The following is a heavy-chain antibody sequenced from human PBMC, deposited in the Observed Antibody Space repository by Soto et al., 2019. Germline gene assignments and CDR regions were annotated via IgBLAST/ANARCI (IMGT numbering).Heavy chain of an antibody. D-gene: IGHD3-22*01. J-gene: IGHJ4*02. Sequence: TSETLSLTCAVYGGSFSGYYWSWIRQPPGKGLEWIGEINHSGSTNYNPSLKSRVTISVDTSKNQFSLKLSSVTAADTAVYYCASSGDDSSGYYSVWGQGTLVTVSS. CDR1: GGSFSGYY. V-gene: IGHV4-34*01. CDR3: ASSGDDSSGYYSV. CDR2: INHSGST.